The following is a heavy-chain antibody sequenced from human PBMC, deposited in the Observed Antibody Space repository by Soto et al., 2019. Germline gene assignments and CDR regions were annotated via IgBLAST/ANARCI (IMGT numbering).Heavy chain of an antibody. J-gene: IGHJ5*02. V-gene: IGHV4-4*07. CDR1: GASISSFY. D-gene: IGHD1-1*01. CDR3: VRDGTKALRDWFDP. CDR2: IYATGTT. Sequence: SETLSLTCTASGASISSFYWRWIRKSAGKGLEWIGRIYATGTTDYNPSLKSRVMMSVDTSKKQFSLKLRSVTAADTAVYYCVRDGTKALRDWFDPWGQGISVTVSS.